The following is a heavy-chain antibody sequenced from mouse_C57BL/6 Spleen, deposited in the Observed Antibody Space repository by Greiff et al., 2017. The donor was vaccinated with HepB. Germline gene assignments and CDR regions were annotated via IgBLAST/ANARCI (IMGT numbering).Heavy chain of an antibody. D-gene: IGHD1-1*01. Sequence: QVQLQQSGAELVRPGTSVKVSCKASGYAFTNYLIEWVKQRPGQGLEWIGVINPGSGGTNYNEKFKGKATLTADKSSSTAYMQLSSLTSEDSAVYFCARRGDYGSSLDWYFDVWGTGTTVTVSS. CDR1: GYAFTNYL. CDR3: ARRGDYGSSLDWYFDV. CDR2: INPGSGGT. V-gene: IGHV1-54*01. J-gene: IGHJ1*03.